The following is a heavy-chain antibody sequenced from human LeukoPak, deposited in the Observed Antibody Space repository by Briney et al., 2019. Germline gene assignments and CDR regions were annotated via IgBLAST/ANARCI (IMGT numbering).Heavy chain of an antibody. D-gene: IGHD2-2*02. CDR3: AVGYCSSTSCYNSGYFDY. Sequence: KASETLSLTCPVSDGSISSFYWSWSWIRQPPGKGLGWIAYLFYTGSTNCNPSLKSRVTISVDTSKNQFSLKLSSVTAADTAVYYCAVGYCSSTSCYNSGYFDYWGQGTLVTVSS. CDR1: DGSISSFY. V-gene: IGHV4-59*12. CDR2: LFYTGST. J-gene: IGHJ4*02.